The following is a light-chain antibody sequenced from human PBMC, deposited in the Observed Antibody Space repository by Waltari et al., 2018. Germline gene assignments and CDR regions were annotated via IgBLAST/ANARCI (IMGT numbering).Light chain of an antibody. V-gene: IGKV1-NL1*01. Sequence: DLQIPQSPSSLSASVGDMLTITCRASQGISHSLAWYQQKPGKAPELLVFDASRLETGGPSRFSGSGSGTDYTLAISSLQPEDFATYYCQQYYSTLWTFGQGTKLEIK. CDR3: QQYYSTLWT. CDR2: DAS. CDR1: QGISHS. J-gene: IGKJ1*01.